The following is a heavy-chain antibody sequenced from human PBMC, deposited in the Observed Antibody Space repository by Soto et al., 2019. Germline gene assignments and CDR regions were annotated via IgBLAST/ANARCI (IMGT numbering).Heavy chain of an antibody. V-gene: IGHV4-39*07. CDR3: ARSYGDYINFHY. J-gene: IGHJ4*02. CDR2: IYYSGST. D-gene: IGHD4-17*01. CDR1: GGSMRSNSYY. Sequence: SETLSLTCTVSGGSMRSNSYYWGWIRQPPGKGLEWIGSIYYSGSTYYNPSLKSRVTISVDTSKKQFSLKLSSVTAADTAVYYCARSYGDYINFHYWGQGTLVNVAS.